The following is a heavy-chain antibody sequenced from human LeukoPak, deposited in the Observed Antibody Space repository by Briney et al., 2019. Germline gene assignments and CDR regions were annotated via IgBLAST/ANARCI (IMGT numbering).Heavy chain of an antibody. V-gene: IGHV3-7*01. Sequence: GGSLRLSCAASEFTFSNYWMSWVRQAPGKGLEWVAKIKQDGSDKYYVDSVKGRFTISRDNAKNSLYLQMNSLRVEDTAVYYCARDSCNGLNCAGYDAFDMWGQGTMVTVSS. CDR2: IKQDGSDK. J-gene: IGHJ3*02. CDR3: ARDSCNGLNCAGYDAFDM. D-gene: IGHD2-15*01. CDR1: EFTFSNYW.